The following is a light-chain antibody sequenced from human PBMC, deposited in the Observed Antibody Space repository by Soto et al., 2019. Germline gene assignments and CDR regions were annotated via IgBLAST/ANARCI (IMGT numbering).Light chain of an antibody. CDR2: EVN. CDR3: STYERGTSLMV. Sequence: QSALTQPASVSGSPGQPITISCTGTSSDIGGYKYVSWYQQHPGLAPKLMIYEVNNRPAGVSNRFSGSKSGNTAYLTIAGLQAEDEADYFWSTYERGTSLMVFGGGTKLTVL. V-gene: IGLV2-14*01. CDR1: SSDIGGYKY. J-gene: IGLJ2*01.